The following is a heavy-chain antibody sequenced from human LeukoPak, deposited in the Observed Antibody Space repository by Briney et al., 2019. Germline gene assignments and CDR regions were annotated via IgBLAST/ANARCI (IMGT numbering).Heavy chain of an antibody. V-gene: IGHV4-59*01. CDR1: GGAISSYY. CDR3: ARQLGYSSSWFDY. CDR2: IYYSGST. Sequence: SETLSLTCTVSGGAISSYYWNWIRQPPGKGLEWIGYIYYSGSTSYNPSLKSRVTISVDMSKNQFSLRLSSVTAADTAVYYCARQLGYSSSWFDYWGQGTLVTVSS. J-gene: IGHJ4*02. D-gene: IGHD6-13*01.